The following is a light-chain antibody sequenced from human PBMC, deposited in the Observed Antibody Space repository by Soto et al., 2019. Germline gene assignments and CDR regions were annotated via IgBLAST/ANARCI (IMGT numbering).Light chain of an antibody. CDR2: EAS. J-gene: IGKJ1*01. Sequence: DIQMTQSPSTLSASVGDRVTITCRASQSISDSLAWYQQKPGKAPKLLIYEASSLKSGVPSRFSGSRSGTEYTITISNLQPDDFATYYCQQYNGYWTFGQGTKVEIK. V-gene: IGKV1-5*03. CDR3: QQYNGYWT. CDR1: QSISDS.